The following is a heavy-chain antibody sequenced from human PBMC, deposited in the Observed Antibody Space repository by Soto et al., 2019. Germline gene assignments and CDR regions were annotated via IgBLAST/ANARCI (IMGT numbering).Heavy chain of an antibody. V-gene: IGHV3-53*01. CDR2: MYSGGST. CDR3: TQLGAFDV. J-gene: IGHJ3*01. Sequence: EVQLVESGGALIQPGGSLILSCAANRFTVSNNYIRWVHQAPGKGLEWVSLMYSGGSTHYANSVKGRFTISRDGSKNTVYLQMKSLRAEDTAVYYCTQLGAFDVWGQGTMVTVSS. D-gene: IGHD3-16*01. CDR1: RFTVSNNY.